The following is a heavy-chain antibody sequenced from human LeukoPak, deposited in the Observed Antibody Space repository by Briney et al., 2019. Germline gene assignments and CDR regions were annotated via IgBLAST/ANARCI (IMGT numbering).Heavy chain of an antibody. J-gene: IGHJ6*03. V-gene: IGHV1-8*03. Sequence: ASVKVSCKASGYTFTSYDINWVRQAPGQGLEWMGWMNPNSGNTSYAQKFQGRVTITRNTSISTAYMELSSLRSEDTAVYYCAREYYYDRSGYSNGDDNYYMDVWGKGTTVTVSS. CDR2: MNPNSGNT. D-gene: IGHD3-22*01. CDR1: GYTFTSYD. CDR3: AREYYYDRSGYSNGDDNYYMDV.